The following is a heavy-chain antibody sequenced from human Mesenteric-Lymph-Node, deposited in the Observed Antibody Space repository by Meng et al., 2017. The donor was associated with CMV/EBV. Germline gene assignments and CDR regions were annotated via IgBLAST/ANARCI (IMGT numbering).Heavy chain of an antibody. CDR1: GFTFSHFP. D-gene: IGHD2-15*01. CDR3: AKVFGGINWVFDF. CDR2: VYSGGRST. J-gene: IGHJ4*02. V-gene: IGHV3-23*03. Sequence: GESLKISCAASGFTFSHFPMAWVRQAPGKGLEWVSVVYSGGRSTAYSDSVKGRFTISRDNSKNTLYLQMNSLGVEDTARYYCAKVFGGINWVFDFWGQGTLVTVSS.